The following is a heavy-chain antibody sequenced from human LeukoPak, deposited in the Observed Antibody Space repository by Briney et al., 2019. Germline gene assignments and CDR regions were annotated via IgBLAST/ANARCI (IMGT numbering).Heavy chain of an antibody. D-gene: IGHD3-22*01. Sequence: PSETLSLTCTVSGGSISSYYWSWIRQPPGKGLGWIGYIYYSGSTNYNPSLKSRVTISVDTSKNQFSLKLSSVTAADTAVYYCARADDSSGCIDWYFDLWGRGTLVTVSS. CDR1: GGSISSYY. CDR3: ARADDSSGCIDWYFDL. V-gene: IGHV4-59*01. J-gene: IGHJ2*01. CDR2: IYYSGST.